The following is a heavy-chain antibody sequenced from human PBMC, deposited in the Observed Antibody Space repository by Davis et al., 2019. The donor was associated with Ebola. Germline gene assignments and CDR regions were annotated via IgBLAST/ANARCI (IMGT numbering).Heavy chain of an antibody. J-gene: IGHJ6*02. CDR3: ARDRRITMVRGVIIEDYYYGMDV. CDR1: GYTFTGYY. V-gene: IGHV1-2*04. Sequence: AASVKVSCKASGYTFTGYYMHWVRQAPGQGLEWMGWINPNSGGTNYAQKFQGLVTMTRDTSISTAYMELSRLRSDDTAVYYCARDRRITMVRGVIIEDYYYGMDVWGQGTTVTVSS. D-gene: IGHD3-10*01. CDR2: INPNSGGT.